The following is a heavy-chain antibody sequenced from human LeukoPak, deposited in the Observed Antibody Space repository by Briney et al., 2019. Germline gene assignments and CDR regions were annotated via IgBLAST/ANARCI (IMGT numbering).Heavy chain of an antibody. J-gene: IGHJ6*02. CDR1: GFTFSSYA. CDR3: AREEVPAAYYYYGMDV. D-gene: IGHD2-2*01. Sequence: GGSLRLSCAASGFTFSSYAMSWVRQAPGKGLEWVSAISGGGGTTYYADSVKGRFTISRDNSKNTLYLQMNSLRAEDTAVYYCAREEVPAAYYYYGMDVWGQGTTVTVSS. V-gene: IGHV3-23*01. CDR2: ISGGGGTT.